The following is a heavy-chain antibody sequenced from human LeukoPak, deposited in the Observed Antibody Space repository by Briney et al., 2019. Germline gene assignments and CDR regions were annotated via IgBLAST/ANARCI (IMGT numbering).Heavy chain of an antibody. CDR1: GFTFSSYW. Sequence: AGGSLRPSCAASGFTFSSYWMSWVRQAPGKGLEWVANIKQDGSEKYYVDSVKGRFTISRDNAKNSLYLQMNSLRAEDPAVYYCARQARIAAAGMDVWGQGTTVTVSS. D-gene: IGHD6-13*01. V-gene: IGHV3-7*03. CDR2: IKQDGSEK. J-gene: IGHJ6*02. CDR3: ARQARIAAAGMDV.